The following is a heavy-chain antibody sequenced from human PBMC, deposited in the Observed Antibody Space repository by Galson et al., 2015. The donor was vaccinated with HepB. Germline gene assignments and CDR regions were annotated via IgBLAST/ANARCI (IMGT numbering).Heavy chain of an antibody. D-gene: IGHD2-21*02. CDR2: IIPIFGTA. J-gene: IGHJ3*02. CDR3: ASPWSRRSYCGGDCWHDAFDI. Sequence: SVKVSCKASGGTFSSYAISWVRQAPGQGLEWMGGIIPIFGTANYAQKFQGRVTITADESTSTAYMELSSLRSEDTAVYYCASPWSRRSYCGGDCWHDAFDIWGQGTMVTVSS. V-gene: IGHV1-69*13. CDR1: GGTFSSYA.